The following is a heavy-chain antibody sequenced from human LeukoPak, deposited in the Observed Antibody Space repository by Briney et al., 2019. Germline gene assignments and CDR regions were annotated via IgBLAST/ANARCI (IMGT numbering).Heavy chain of an antibody. CDR1: GYTFTVYY. J-gene: IGHJ6*03. V-gene: IGHV1-2*02. CDR3: ARDPPKHIVVVTASGYMDV. D-gene: IGHD2-21*02. CDR2: INPNSGGT. Sequence: GASVTVSFKASGYTFTVYYMHWVRQAPGQGLEWLGWINPNSGGTNYAQKVQGRVTMTRDTSISTAYMELSRLRSDDTAVYYCARDPPKHIVVVTASGYMDVWGKGTTVTVSS.